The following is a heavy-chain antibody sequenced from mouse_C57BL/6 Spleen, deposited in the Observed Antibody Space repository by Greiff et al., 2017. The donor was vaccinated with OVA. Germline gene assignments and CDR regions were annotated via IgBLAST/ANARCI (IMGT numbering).Heavy chain of an antibody. CDR2: IYPGDGDT. J-gene: IGHJ4*01. V-gene: IGHV1-82*01. D-gene: IGHD1-1*01. Sequence: LQESGPELVKPGASVKISCKASGYAFSSSWMNWVKQRPGKGLEWIGRIYPGDGDTNYNGKFKGKATLTADKSSSTAYMQLSSLTSEDSAVYFCARDYYGSSLYYAMDYWGQGTSVTVSS. CDR3: ARDYYGSSLYYAMDY. CDR1: GYAFSSSW.